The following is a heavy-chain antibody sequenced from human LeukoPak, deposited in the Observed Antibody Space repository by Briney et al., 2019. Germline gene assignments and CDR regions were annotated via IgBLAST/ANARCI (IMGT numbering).Heavy chain of an antibody. J-gene: IGHJ3*02. V-gene: IGHV3-15*07. CDR3: TTGGSVIVAGTRAFDI. CDR1: YFTFTNTW. Sequence: PGGSLRLSCAASYFTFTNTWMNWVRQAPGKGLEWVGRIKSEIDGGTTDYAAPVQGRFTISRDDSQATLYLQMNSLKTEDTAVYYCTTGGSVIVAGTRAFDIWGLGTLVTVSS. D-gene: IGHD5-12*01. CDR2: IKSEIDGGTT.